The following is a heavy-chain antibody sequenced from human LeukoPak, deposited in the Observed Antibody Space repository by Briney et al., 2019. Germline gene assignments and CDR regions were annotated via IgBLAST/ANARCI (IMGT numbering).Heavy chain of an antibody. V-gene: IGHV1-69*13. CDR3: ASPDYGGNSRTWFPFDY. CDR1: GGTFSSYA. CDR2: IIPIFGTA. Sequence: SVKVSCKASGGTFSSYAISWVRQAPGQGLEWMGGIIPIFGTANYVQKFQGRVTITADESTSTAYMELSSLRSEDTAVYYCASPDYGGNSRTWFPFDYWGQGTLVTVSS. J-gene: IGHJ4*02. D-gene: IGHD4-23*01.